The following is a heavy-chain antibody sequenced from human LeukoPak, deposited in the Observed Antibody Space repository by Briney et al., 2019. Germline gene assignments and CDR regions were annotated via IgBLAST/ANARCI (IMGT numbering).Heavy chain of an antibody. D-gene: IGHD3-22*01. CDR3: ARANYYDSSGYYHGGWLDY. J-gene: IGHJ4*02. V-gene: IGHV4-31*03. CDR1: GGSISSGGYY. CDR2: IYYSGST. Sequence: SETLSLTCTVSGGSISSGGYYWSWIRQHPGKGLEWIGYIYYSGSTYYNPSLKSRVTISVDTSKNQFSLKLSSVTAADTAVYYCARANYYDSSGYYHGGWLDYWGQGTLVTVSS.